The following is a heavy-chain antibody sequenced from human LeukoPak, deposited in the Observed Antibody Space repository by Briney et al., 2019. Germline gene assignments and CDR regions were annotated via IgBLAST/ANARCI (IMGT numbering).Heavy chain of an antibody. V-gene: IGHV4-59*01. CDR3: AREVNWGLDY. CDR1: GVSISSYY. J-gene: IGHJ4*02. D-gene: IGHD7-27*01. CDR2: IYYSGST. Sequence: SETLSLTCTVSGVSISSYYWSWIRQPPGKGLEWIGYIYYSGSTNYNPSLKSRVTISVDTSKNQFSLKLSSVTAADTAVYYCAREVNWGLDYWGQGTLVTVSS.